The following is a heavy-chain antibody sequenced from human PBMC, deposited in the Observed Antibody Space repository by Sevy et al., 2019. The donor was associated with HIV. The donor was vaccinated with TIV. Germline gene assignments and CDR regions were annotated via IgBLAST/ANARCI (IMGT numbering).Heavy chain of an antibody. J-gene: IGHJ4*02. Sequence: GGSLRLSCAASGFTFSSYGMHWVRQAPGKGLEWVAVIWYDGSNKYYADSVKGRFTISRDNSKNTLYLQMNSLRAEDTAVYYCAKDLLGGYSSSWYPTALDYWGQGTLVTVSS. V-gene: IGHV3-33*06. CDR2: IWYDGSNK. D-gene: IGHD6-13*01. CDR3: AKDLLGGYSSSWYPTALDY. CDR1: GFTFSSYG.